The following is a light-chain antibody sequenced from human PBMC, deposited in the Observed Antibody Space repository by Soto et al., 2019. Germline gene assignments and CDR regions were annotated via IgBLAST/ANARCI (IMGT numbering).Light chain of an antibody. V-gene: IGKV3-20*01. CDR1: QSVSSSY. CDR2: GAS. CDR3: QQYGSSRRT. Sequence: EIVLTQSPGTLSLSPGERATLSCRASQSVSSSYLAWYQQKPGQAPRLLIYGASSRATGIPDRFSGSGSGTDFTLTISRLEPEAFAVYYCQQYGSSRRTFCGGTKVEIK. J-gene: IGKJ4*01.